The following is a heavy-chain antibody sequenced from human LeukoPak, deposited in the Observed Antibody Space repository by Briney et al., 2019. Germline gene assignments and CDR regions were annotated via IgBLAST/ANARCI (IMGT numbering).Heavy chain of an antibody. CDR3: ATQRRPQSPFDY. CDR1: GGTFSSYA. Sequence: SVKVSCKASGGTFSSYAISWVRQAPGQGLEWMGGIIPIFGTANYAQKFQGRVTIAADESTSTAYMELSSLRSEDTAVYYCATQRRPQSPFDYWGQGTLVTVSS. CDR2: IIPIFGTA. D-gene: IGHD2-2*01. J-gene: IGHJ4*02. V-gene: IGHV1-69*13.